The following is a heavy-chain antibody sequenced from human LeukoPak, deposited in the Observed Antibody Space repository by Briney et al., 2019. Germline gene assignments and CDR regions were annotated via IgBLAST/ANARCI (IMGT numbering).Heavy chain of an antibody. CDR3: ARGPSEWFGESTF. CDR1: GFTFSSYA. J-gene: IGHJ4*02. D-gene: IGHD3-10*01. V-gene: IGHV3-23*01. CDR2: ISGSGGST. Sequence: GGSLRLSCAASGFTFSSYAMSWVRQAPGKGLEWVSAISGSGGSTYYADSVKGRFTISRDNSKNSLFLQMNSLRAEDTAVYYCARGPSEWFGESTFWGQGTLVTVSS.